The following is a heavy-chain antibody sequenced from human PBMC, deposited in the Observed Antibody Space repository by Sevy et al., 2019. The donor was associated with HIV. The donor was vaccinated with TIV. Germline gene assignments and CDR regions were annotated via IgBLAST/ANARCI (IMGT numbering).Heavy chain of an antibody. V-gene: IGHV3-15*01. D-gene: IGHD3-16*01. Sequence: GGSLRLSCSASGFPFNKEWMSWVRQAPGKGLEWVGRIKSKKDGGATDYAAPANGRFTISRDDSKNTLYLHMNSLKIEDTGFYYCSSQGERYWGLGTLVTVSS. CDR3: SSQGERY. CDR1: GFPFNKEW. J-gene: IGHJ4*02. CDR2: IKSKKDGGAT.